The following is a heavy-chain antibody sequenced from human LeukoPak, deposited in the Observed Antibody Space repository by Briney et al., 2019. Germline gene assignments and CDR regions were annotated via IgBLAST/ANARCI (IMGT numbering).Heavy chain of an antibody. CDR3: ARSSDDAFDI. CDR2: ISYDGSNK. Sequence: GGSLRLSCAASGFTFSSYAMHWVRQAPGKGLEWVAVISYDGSNKYYADSVKSRFTISRDNSKNTLYLQMNSLRAEDTAVYYCARSSDDAFDIWGQGTMVTVSS. J-gene: IGHJ3*02. V-gene: IGHV3-30*04. CDR1: GFTFSSYA. D-gene: IGHD6-6*01.